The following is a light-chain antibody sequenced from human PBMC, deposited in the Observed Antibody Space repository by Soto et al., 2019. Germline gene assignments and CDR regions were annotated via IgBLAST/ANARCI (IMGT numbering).Light chain of an antibody. CDR1: SSDVGGYNY. Sequence: QSVLTQPASVSGSPGQSITISCTGTSSDVGGYNYVSWSQQQSGKAPKLMIHEVSNRPSGVSSRFSGATSGNTASLTISGLQAGDEADYYCSSYTSSRAYVFGIGTKVTVL. CDR2: EVS. J-gene: IGLJ1*01. V-gene: IGLV2-14*01. CDR3: SSYTSSRAYV.